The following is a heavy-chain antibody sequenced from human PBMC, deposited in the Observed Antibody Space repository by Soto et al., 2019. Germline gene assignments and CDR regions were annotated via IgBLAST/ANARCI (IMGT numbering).Heavy chain of an antibody. Sequence: XATLSLACTVSGGSVSSGRYYWSWIRQPPGKGLEWIGYIYYSGSTNYNPSLKSRVTISVDTSKNQFSLKLSSVTAADTAVYYCARASGDPIVGRAFDIWGQGTMVTVSS. D-gene: IGHD3-22*01. CDR2: IYYSGST. CDR3: ARASGDPIVGRAFDI. CDR1: GGSVSSGRYY. J-gene: IGHJ3*02. V-gene: IGHV4-61*01.